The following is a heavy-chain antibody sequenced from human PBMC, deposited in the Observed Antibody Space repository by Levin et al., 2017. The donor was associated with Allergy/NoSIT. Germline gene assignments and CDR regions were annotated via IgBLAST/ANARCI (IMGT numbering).Heavy chain of an antibody. D-gene: IGHD5-12*01. CDR2: IYYSGST. CDR1: GGSISSSSYY. V-gene: IGHV4-39*01. J-gene: IGHJ4*02. CDR3: AGGRSGYDARYDY. Sequence: PSETLSLTCTVSGGSISSSSYYWGWIRQPPGKGLEWIGSIYYSGSTYYNPSLKSRVTISVDTSKNQFSLKLSSVTAADTAVYYCAGGRSGYDARYDYWGQGTLVTVSS.